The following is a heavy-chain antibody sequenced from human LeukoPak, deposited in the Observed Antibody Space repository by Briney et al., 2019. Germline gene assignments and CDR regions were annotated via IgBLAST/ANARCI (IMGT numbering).Heavy chain of an antibody. V-gene: IGHV3-30-3*01. CDR1: GFTVSSNY. CDR3: ARDPAEGDYGSD. CDR2: ISYDGSNK. Sequence: GGSLRLSCAASGFTVSSNYMSWVRQAPGKGLEWVAVISYDGSNKYYADSVKGRFTISRDNSKNTLYLQMNSLRAEDTAVYYCARDPAEGDYGSDWGQGTLVTVSS. J-gene: IGHJ4*02. D-gene: IGHD4-17*01.